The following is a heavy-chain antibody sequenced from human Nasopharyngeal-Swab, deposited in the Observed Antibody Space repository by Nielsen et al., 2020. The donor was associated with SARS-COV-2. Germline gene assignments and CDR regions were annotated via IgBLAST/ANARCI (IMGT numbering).Heavy chain of an antibody. CDR2: ISGSGGST. D-gene: IGHD2-15*01. J-gene: IGHJ4*02. CDR1: GFTFSSYA. Sequence: GESPKISCAASGFTFSSYAMSWVRQAPGKGLEWVSAISGSGGSTYYADSVKGRFTISRDNSKNTLYLQMNRLRAEDTAVYYCAKGGDIVVVVAATIFDYWGQGTLVTVSS. CDR3: AKGGDIVVVVAATIFDY. V-gene: IGHV3-23*01.